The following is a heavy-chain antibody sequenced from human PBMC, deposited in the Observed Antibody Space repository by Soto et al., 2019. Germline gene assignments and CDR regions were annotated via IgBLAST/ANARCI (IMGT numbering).Heavy chain of an antibody. CDR3: AKDLWLEGAYYYGMDV. D-gene: IGHD6-19*01. Sequence: PGGSLRLSCAASGFTFDDYAMHWVRQAPGKGLEWVSGISWNSGSIGYADSVKGRFTISRDNAKNSLYLQMNSLRAEDTALYYCAKDLWLEGAYYYGMDVWGQGTTVTVSS. CDR1: GFTFDDYA. CDR2: ISWNSGSI. J-gene: IGHJ6*02. V-gene: IGHV3-9*01.